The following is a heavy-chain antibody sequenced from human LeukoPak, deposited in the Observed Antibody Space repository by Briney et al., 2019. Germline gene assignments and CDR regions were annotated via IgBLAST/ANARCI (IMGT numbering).Heavy chain of an antibody. D-gene: IGHD3-10*01. V-gene: IGHV3-23*01. CDR2: ISGSGGST. CDR3: AKDLDGSGSYYSYYFDY. CDR1: GFTFSSYA. Sequence: PRGSLRLSCAASGFTFSSYAMSWVRQAPGKGLEWVSAISGSGGSTYYADSVKGRFTISRDNSKNTLYLQMNSLRAEDTAVYYCAKDLDGSGSYYSYYFDYWGQGTLVTVSS. J-gene: IGHJ4*02.